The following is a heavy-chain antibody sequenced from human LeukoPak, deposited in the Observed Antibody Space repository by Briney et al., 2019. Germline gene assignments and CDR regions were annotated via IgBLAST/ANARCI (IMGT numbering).Heavy chain of an antibody. CDR1: AVTFSSYS. Sequence: SVKVSCKASAVTFSSYSINWVRQAPGQGLEWIGRVIPIFNTSTYAQTFQDRITITAEESTRTVYMGLNSLTSDDTAIYYCASAENLGYQMLLPRLDVWGQGTTVIVSS. J-gene: IGHJ6*02. V-gene: IGHV1-69*15. D-gene: IGHD3-16*01. CDR3: ASAENLGYQMLLPRLDV. CDR2: VIPIFNTS.